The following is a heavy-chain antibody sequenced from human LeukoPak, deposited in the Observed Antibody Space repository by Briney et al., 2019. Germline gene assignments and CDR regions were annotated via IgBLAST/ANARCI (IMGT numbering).Heavy chain of an antibody. CDR2: INPNSGGT. CDR3: ARDQDQDDNTPFDP. D-gene: IGHD3-22*01. J-gene: IGHJ5*02. V-gene: IGHV1-2*02. Sequence: GASVKVSCKASGYTFTGYYMHWVRQAPGQGLEWMGWINPNSGGTNYAQKFQGRVTMTRDTSISTAYMELSRLRSDDTAVYYCARDQDQDDNTPFDPWGQGTLVTVSS. CDR1: GYTFTGYY.